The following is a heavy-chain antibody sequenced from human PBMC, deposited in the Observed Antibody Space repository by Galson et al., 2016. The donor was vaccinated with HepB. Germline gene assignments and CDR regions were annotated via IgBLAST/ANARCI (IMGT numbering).Heavy chain of an antibody. CDR2: ARNKANSHTT. CDR1: GFIFSDHY. Sequence: SLRLSCAASGFIFSDHYMDWVRQAPGKGLEWVGRARNKANSHTTEYAASVKGRFTISRDDSKNSLYLQMNSLQTEDTAVYYCARVGFYGSGNYDSYYYGMDVWGQGTTVAVSS. V-gene: IGHV3-72*01. J-gene: IGHJ6*02. CDR3: ARVGFYGSGNYDSYYYGMDV. D-gene: IGHD3-10*01.